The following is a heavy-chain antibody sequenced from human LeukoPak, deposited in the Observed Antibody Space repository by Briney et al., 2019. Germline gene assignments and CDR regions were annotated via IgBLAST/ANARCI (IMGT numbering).Heavy chain of an antibody. V-gene: IGHV3-23*01. J-gene: IGHJ4*02. Sequence: SGGSLRLSCAASGFTFSSYAMSWVRQAPGKGLEWVSTISSSGGSTYYADSVKGWFTISRDNSKNTLYLQMNSLRAEDTAVYYCAKVVGATTRGYFDYWGQGTLVTVSS. CDR2: ISSSGGST. D-gene: IGHD1-26*01. CDR3: AKVVGATTRGYFDY. CDR1: GFTFSSYA.